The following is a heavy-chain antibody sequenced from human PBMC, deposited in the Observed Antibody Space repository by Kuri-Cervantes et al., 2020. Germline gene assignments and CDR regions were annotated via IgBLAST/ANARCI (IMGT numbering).Heavy chain of an antibody. CDR3: AKDKNRVDSGLHDY. V-gene: IGHV4-38-2*02. CDR1: GYFIRSGNY. CDR2: MYHRGST. D-gene: IGHD5-12*01. Sequence: SETLSLTCAVSGYFIRSGNYWGWIRQTPGKGLEWIGSMYHRGSTYYNPSLKSRVTISVDASKNQFSLKLSSVTAADTALYYCAKDKNRVDSGLHDYWGQGTLVTVSS. J-gene: IGHJ4*02.